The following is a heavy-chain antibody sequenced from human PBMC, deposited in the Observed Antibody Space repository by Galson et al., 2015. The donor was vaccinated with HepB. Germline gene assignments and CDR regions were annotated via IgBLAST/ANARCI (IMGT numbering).Heavy chain of an antibody. D-gene: IGHD3-10*01. Sequence: SVKVSCKASGYTFSNYGISWVRQAPGQGLEWMGWISADNGHTNYAQKFQDRVSLTTDTSTNTAYMEVRSLTSDDTAVYYCARDTYYYGSGSYATRRIWCQVTSVTGSS. V-gene: IGHV1-18*01. J-gene: IGHJ3*02. CDR3: ARDTYYYGSGSYATRRI. CDR2: ISADNGHT. CDR1: GYTFSNYG.